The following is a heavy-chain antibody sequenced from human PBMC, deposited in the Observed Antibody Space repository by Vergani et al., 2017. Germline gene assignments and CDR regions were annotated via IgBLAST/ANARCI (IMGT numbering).Heavy chain of an antibody. D-gene: IGHD3/OR15-3a*01. CDR2: VYYSGTT. CDR3: ARGQTGYSRDWSTYFFYMDV. CDR1: GDAISRDTYS. Sequence: QVQLQESGPGLVNPSQTLSLTCTLSGDAISRDTYSWNWVRQPPGKPLEWIGSVYYSGTTYYNPSLGGRVTMSIDKSKNHFSLTLTSVTVADSAFYFCARGQTGYSRDWSTYFFYMDVWGKGTTVTVSS. J-gene: IGHJ6*03. V-gene: IGHV4-30-4*07.